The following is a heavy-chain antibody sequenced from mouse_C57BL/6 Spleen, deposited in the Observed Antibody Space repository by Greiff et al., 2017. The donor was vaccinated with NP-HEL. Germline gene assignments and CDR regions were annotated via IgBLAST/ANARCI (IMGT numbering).Heavy chain of an antibody. Sequence: EAGGGLVQPKGSLKLSCAASGFSFNTYAMNWVRQAPGKGLEWVARIRSKSNNYATYYADSVKDRFTISRDDSESMLYLQMNNLKTEDTAMYYCVRHNPGFAYWGQGTLVTVSA. CDR2: IRSKSNNYAT. CDR3: VRHNPGFAY. J-gene: IGHJ3*01. V-gene: IGHV10-1*01. CDR1: GFSFNTYA.